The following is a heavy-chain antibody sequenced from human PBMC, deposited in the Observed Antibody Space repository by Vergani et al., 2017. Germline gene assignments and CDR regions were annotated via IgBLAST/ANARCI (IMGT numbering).Heavy chain of an antibody. CDR2: ISTSSSTI. J-gene: IGHJ4*02. D-gene: IGHD3-9*01. CDR1: GFIFSNYS. CDR3: ARDPTTYYDFLTGYYKFYFDY. Sequence: EVQLVESGGGLVQPGESLRLSCAASGFIFSNYSMNWVRQAPGKGLEWVSYISTSSSTIYYADSVKGRFTISRDNAKNSLYLQMNSLRVEDTAMYYCARDPTTYYDFLTGYYKFYFDYWGQGTLVTVSS. V-gene: IGHV3-48*01.